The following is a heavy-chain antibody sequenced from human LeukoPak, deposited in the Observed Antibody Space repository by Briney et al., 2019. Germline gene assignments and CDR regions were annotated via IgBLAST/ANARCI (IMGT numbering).Heavy chain of an antibody. CDR2: ISKSGSGT. D-gene: IGHD6-13*01. CDR3: AKGWGQQLGFDY. J-gene: IGHJ4*02. CDR1: GFSFNIYA. Sequence: PGGSLRLSCAASGFSFNIYAMSWVRQAPGKGLEGVSSISKSGSGTYYADSVKGRFAISRDNSKNTLYLQMNGLRAEDTAVYYCAKGWGQQLGFDYWGQGTLVTVSS. V-gene: IGHV3-23*01.